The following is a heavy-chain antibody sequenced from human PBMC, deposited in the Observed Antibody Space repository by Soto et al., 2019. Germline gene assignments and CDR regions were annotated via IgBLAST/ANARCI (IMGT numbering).Heavy chain of an antibody. Sequence: GESLKISCKGFGYRFTSFWIGWVRQMPGKGLEWMGIIRPDDSDTKYNQPFQGQVTISADKSISTAYLQWSSLKASDTAMYFCLRYGGKNLDCWGQGTLVTVSS. CDR1: GYRFTSFW. CDR3: LRYGGKNLDC. CDR2: IRPDDSDT. J-gene: IGHJ4*02. D-gene: IGHD2-15*01. V-gene: IGHV5-51*01.